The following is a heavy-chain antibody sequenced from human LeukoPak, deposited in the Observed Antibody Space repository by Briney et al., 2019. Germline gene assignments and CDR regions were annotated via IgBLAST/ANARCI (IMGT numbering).Heavy chain of an antibody. CDR2: IKSKTDGGTT. Sequence: GGSLRLSCAASGFTFSNAWMSWVRQAPGKGLEWVGRIKSKTDGGTTDYAAPVKGRFTISRDDSKNTLYLQMNSLKTEDTAVYYCTTLSELAVAGRLDYWGQGTLVTVSS. J-gene: IGHJ4*02. D-gene: IGHD6-19*01. V-gene: IGHV3-15*01. CDR1: GFTFSNAW. CDR3: TTLSELAVAGRLDY.